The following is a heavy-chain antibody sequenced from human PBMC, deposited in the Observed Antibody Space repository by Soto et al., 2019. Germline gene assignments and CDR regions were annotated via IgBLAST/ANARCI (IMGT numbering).Heavy chain of an antibody. V-gene: IGHV3-66*01. CDR3: AGMRPPPY. CDR2: IYSGGST. J-gene: IGHJ4*02. CDR1: GFTVRSNY. Sequence: EVQLVESGGGLVQPGGSLRLSCAVSGFTVRSNYMSWVRQAPGKGLEWVSIIYSGGSTYYADSVTGKFTISRDNSKNTLDLHMTSQRAEDTAVYYCAGMRPPPYWGQGTLVTVSS.